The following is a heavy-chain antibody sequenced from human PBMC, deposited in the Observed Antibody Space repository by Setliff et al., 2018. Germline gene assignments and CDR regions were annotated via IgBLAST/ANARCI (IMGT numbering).Heavy chain of an antibody. CDR1: GYSLTRYY. V-gene: IGHV1-46*01. J-gene: IGHJ4*01. CDR3: ARGGMAAANRKGVFEY. D-gene: IGHD6-13*01. CDR2: INPGGGSA. Sequence: ASVKVSCKASGYSLTRYYMHWVRQAPGQGLEWMGIINPGGGSASYAEKFQGRVTMTRDTSTSTFYMEVNILRSDDTAVYYCARGGMAAANRKGVFEYWGHGTLVTVSS.